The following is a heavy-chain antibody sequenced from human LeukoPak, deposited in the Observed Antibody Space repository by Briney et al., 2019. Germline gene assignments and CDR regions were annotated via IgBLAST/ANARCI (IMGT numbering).Heavy chain of an antibody. J-gene: IGHJ5*02. V-gene: IGHV1-2*02. CDR1: GYTFTGYY. CDR3: ARDLGGYDSGDWFDP. Sequence: ASVKVSCKASGYTFTGYYMHWVRQAPGQGLEWMGWINPNSGGTNYAQKFQGRVTMTRDTSISTAYMELSRLRSDDTAVYYCARDLGGYDSGDWFDPWGQGTLVTVSS. D-gene: IGHD5-12*01. CDR2: INPNSGGT.